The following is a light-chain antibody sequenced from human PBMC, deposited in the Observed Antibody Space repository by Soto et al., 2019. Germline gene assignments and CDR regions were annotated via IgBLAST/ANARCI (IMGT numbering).Light chain of an antibody. CDR2: GAS. J-gene: IGKJ4*01. CDR3: QQYNAWPLT. CDR1: QGVSTN. V-gene: IGKV3-15*01. Sequence: EIVLTQSPATLSVSPGERVTLSCRASQGVSTNLAWYQQKPGQAPRLLSFGASARATGIPVTFSGSGSGTDFTLTISSLQFEDFAVYYCQQYNAWPLTFGGGTKLEIQ.